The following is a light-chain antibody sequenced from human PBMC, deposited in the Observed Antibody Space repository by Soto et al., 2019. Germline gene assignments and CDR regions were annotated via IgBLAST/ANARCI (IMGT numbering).Light chain of an antibody. V-gene: IGKV2-28*01. CDR2: LAS. J-gene: IGKJ1*01. CDR1: QGLLHSNGKNY. CDR3: MQALQTPWT. Sequence: DTVMTQSPLSLPGTPGEPASSCGKASQGLLHSNGKNYLDWYLQKPGQSPQLLIYLASSRASGVPDRFSGSGSGTDFILKISRVEAEDVGIYYCMQALQTPWTFGQGTKVDIK.